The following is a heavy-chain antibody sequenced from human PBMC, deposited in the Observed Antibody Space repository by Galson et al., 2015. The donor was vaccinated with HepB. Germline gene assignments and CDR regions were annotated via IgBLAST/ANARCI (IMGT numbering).Heavy chain of an antibody. CDR2: IIPILGIA. CDR1: GGTFSRYT. D-gene: IGHD2-2*01. CDR3: ARDCSSTSCLDY. V-gene: IGHV1-69*04. J-gene: IGHJ4*02. Sequence: SVKVSCKASGGTFSRYTISWVRQAPGQGLEWMGRIIPILGIANYAQKFQGRVTITADKSTSTAYMELSSLRSEDTAVYYCARDCSSTSCLDYWGQGTLVTVSS.